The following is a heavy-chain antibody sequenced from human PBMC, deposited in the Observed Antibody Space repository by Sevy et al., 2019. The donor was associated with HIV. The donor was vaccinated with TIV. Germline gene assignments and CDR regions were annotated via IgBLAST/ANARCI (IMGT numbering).Heavy chain of an antibody. CDR1: GFTVSSNY. V-gene: IGHV3-53*01. Sequence: GGSLRLSCAASGFTVSSNYMSWVRQAPGKGLEWVSVIYSGGSTYYADSVKGRFTISRDNSKNTLYLQMNSLRAEDTAVYYCARANLWFGRAHYYYYGMDVGGQGTTVTVSS. J-gene: IGHJ6*02. CDR2: IYSGGST. D-gene: IGHD3-10*01. CDR3: ARANLWFGRAHYYYYGMDV.